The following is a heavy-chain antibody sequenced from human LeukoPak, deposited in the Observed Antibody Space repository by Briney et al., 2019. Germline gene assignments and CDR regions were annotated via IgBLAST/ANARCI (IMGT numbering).Heavy chain of an antibody. D-gene: IGHD3-22*01. CDR2: INTNTGNP. CDR3: ARAARYYDSSGYPNYYYYGMDV. Sequence: ASVKVSCKASGYTFTSYYMHWVRQAPGQGLEWMGWINTNTGNPTYAQGFTGRFVFSLDTSVSTAYLQISSLKAEDTAVYYCARAARYYDSSGYPNYYYYGMDVWGQGTTVTVSS. CDR1: GYTFTSYY. V-gene: IGHV7-4-1*02. J-gene: IGHJ6*02.